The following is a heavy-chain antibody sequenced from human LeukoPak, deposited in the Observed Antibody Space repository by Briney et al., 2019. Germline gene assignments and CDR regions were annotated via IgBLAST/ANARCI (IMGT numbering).Heavy chain of an antibody. CDR1: GVSISGAH. Sequence: KPSETLSLTCTVSGVSISGAHWSWIRQPPGKGLEWIGYIYYTGSTDHNPSLKSRVTMSVDTSRHQVSLRLSSVTAADTAVYYCARHRPESSGTAAFDCWGQGTLVTVSS. CDR3: ARHRPESSGTAAFDC. V-gene: IGHV4-59*08. J-gene: IGHJ4*02. CDR2: IYYTGST. D-gene: IGHD1-1*01.